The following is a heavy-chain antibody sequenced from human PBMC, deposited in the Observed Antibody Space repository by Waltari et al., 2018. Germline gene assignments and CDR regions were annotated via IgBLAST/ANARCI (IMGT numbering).Heavy chain of an antibody. CDR2: IYPGDSDT. CDR1: GYSFTRYW. D-gene: IGHD3-22*01. V-gene: IGHV5-51*01. CDR3: ARGYYDSSGYYYDAFDI. Sequence: EVQLVQSGAEVKKPGEALKISCKGSGYSFTRYWIAWVRQMPRKGLEWMGIIYPGDSDTRYSPSFQGQVTISADKSISTAYLQWSSLKASDTAMYYCARGYYDSSGYYYDAFDIWGQGTMVTVSS. J-gene: IGHJ3*02.